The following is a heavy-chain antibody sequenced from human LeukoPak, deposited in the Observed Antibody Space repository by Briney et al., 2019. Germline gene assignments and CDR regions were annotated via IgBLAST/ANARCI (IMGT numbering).Heavy chain of an antibody. CDR1: GGTFSSYA. CDR2: IIPIFGTA. CDR3: VRSRFLEWSHRAYYFDY. V-gene: IGHV1-69*05. J-gene: IGHJ4*02. Sequence: ASVKVSCKASGGTFSSYAISWVRQAPGQGLEWMGGIIPIFGTANYAQKFQGRVTITTDESTSTAYMELSSLRSEDTAVYYCVRSRFLEWSHRAYYFDYWGQGTLVTVPS. D-gene: IGHD3-3*01.